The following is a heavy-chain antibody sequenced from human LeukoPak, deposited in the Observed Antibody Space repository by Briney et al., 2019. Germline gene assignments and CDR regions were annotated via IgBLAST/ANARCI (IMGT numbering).Heavy chain of an antibody. Sequence: GGSLRLSCAASGFTFSRYSMNWVRQAPGKGLECVSSISSSSRYIYYADSVKGRFTISRDNAKNSLYLQMNSLRAEDTAVYYCARDRAADWSPSKNYYYYGMDVWGQGTTVTVSS. CDR3: ARDRAADWSPSKNYYYYGMDV. V-gene: IGHV3-21*01. CDR2: ISSSSRYI. J-gene: IGHJ6*02. D-gene: IGHD3/OR15-3a*01. CDR1: GFTFSRYS.